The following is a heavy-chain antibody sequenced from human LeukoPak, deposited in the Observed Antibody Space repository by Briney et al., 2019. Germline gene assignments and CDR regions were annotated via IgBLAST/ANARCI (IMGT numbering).Heavy chain of an antibody. J-gene: IGHJ3*02. V-gene: IGHV4-4*07. CDR3: ARGGVTAHPLHAFDI. CDR1: GRSISGYY. D-gene: IGHD2-21*02. Sequence: SETLSLTCSVSGRSISGYYWSWIRQPAGKGLEWIGRIYASGSTNYNPSLKSRVTMSVDTSKNQFSLNLSSVTAADTAVYYCARGGVTAHPLHAFDIWGQGTMVTVSS. CDR2: IYASGST.